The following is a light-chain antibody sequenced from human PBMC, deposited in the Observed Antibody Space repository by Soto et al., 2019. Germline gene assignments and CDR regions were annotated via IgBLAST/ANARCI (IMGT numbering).Light chain of an antibody. CDR3: QSYKTWPHT. J-gene: IGKJ4*01. V-gene: IGKV3-15*01. CDR2: GAY. Sequence: EIVMTQSPATPSVAPGERVTLSCRASNALRRTLIWYRPHPGQAPSLPIYGAYLRATGVPASFSGSGSGTEFPPPITTLHSEHFAVYSCQSYKTWPHTLRGGTKVDI. CDR1: NALRRT.